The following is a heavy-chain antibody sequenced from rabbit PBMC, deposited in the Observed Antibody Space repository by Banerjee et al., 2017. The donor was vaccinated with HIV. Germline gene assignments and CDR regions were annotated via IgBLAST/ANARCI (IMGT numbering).Heavy chain of an antibody. Sequence: QQQLVESGGGLVKPGTSLTLTCTASGFSFSDGYVMGWVRQAPGKGLEWIGYIDPIFHTTTYANWVNGRFSISRENTQNTVSLQLNSLTAADTATYFCARDLVAVIGWNFNLWGPGTLVTVS. CDR3: ARDLVAVIGWNFNL. D-gene: IGHD5-1*01. CDR2: IDPIFHTT. V-gene: IGHV1S47*01. CDR1: GFSFSDGYV. J-gene: IGHJ4*01.